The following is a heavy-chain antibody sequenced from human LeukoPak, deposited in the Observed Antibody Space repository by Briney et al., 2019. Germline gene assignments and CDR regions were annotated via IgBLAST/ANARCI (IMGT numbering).Heavy chain of an antibody. V-gene: IGHV3-7*01. CDR3: VRDPRHFQY. J-gene: IGHJ1*01. CDR2: INQDGSET. Sequence: GGSLRLSCAASGFTLSSHWMSWDRQAPGKGLEWVADINQDGSETHYVESVEGRFTISRDNAMNSLYLQMNSLRVEDTALYHCVRDPRHFQYWGQGTVVTVSS. CDR1: GFTLSSHW.